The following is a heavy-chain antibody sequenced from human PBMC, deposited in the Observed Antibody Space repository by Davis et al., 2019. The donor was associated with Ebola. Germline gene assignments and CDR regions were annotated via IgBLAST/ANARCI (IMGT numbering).Heavy chain of an antibody. J-gene: IGHJ4*02. Sequence: GESLKISCVASGFTFNYYWMSWVRQAPGKGLQWVANTKPDGSEKFYVDSVKGRFTISRDNAKNTLYLQMNSLRVEDTAVYYCTRVIDGDYDGNWGQGTLVTVSS. CDR2: TKPDGSEK. CDR1: GFTFNYYW. V-gene: IGHV3-7*04. CDR3: TRVIDGDYDGN. D-gene: IGHD4-17*01.